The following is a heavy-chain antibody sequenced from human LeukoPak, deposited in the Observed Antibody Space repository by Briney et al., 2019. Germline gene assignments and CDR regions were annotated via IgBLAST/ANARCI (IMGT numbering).Heavy chain of an antibody. CDR1: GFTFSSYD. V-gene: IGHV3-13*01. CDR2: IGTAGDT. J-gene: IGHJ6*02. CDR3: ARDLSSYGMDV. Sequence: GGSLRLSCAASGFTFSSYDMHWVRQATGKGLEWVSAIGTAGDTYYPGSVKGRFTISREDAKNSLYLQMNSLRAGDTAVYYCARDLSSYGMDVWGQGTTVTVSS. D-gene: IGHD6-6*01.